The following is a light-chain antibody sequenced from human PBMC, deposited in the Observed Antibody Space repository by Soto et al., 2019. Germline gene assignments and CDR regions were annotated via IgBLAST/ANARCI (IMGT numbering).Light chain of an antibody. CDR2: NVY. CDR1: SSDVGAYNF. J-gene: IGLJ1*01. Sequence: QSVLTQPPSVSAAPGQKVTISCTGTSSDVGAYNFVSWHQQHPGKAPKLMIYNVYDRPSGISYRFSGSKSGNTASLTISGLQGEDEADYYCSAYTVSRTYVFGTGTKVTVL. CDR3: SAYTVSRTYV. V-gene: IGLV2-14*03.